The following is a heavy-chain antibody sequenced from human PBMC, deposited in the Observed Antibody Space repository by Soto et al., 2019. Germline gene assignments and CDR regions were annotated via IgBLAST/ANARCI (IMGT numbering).Heavy chain of an antibody. D-gene: IGHD6-6*01. J-gene: IGHJ4*02. V-gene: IGHV4-31*03. Sequence: SETLSLTCSVSGGSINSGGYYWTWIRQHPGKGLEWIGYIFYSRTTSYNPSLKSRVTISGDTSKNQFSLTLRSVTAADSAVYYCARESPGELADYVNYWGKGNRV. CDR1: GGSINSGGYY. CDR3: ARESPGELADYVNY. CDR2: IFYSRTT.